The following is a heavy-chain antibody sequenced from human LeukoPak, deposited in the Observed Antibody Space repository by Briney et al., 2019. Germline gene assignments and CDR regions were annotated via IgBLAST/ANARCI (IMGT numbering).Heavy chain of an antibody. J-gene: IGHJ4*02. D-gene: IGHD5-18*01. Sequence: SQTLSLTCAVSGGSISSGGYSWSWIRQPPGKGLEWIGYIYHSGSTYYNPSLKSRVTISVDRSKNQFSLKLSSVTAADTAVYYCARVHVDTKLFDYWGQGTLVTVSS. CDR1: GGSISSGGYS. CDR3: ARVHVDTKLFDY. CDR2: IYHSGST. V-gene: IGHV4-30-2*01.